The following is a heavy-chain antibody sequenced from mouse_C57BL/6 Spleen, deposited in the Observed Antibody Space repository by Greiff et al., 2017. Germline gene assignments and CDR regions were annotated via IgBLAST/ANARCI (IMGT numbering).Heavy chain of an antibody. CDR3: ARRDGGNDY. D-gene: IGHD1-1*01. CDR1: GYTFTDYY. Sequence: EVQLQQSGPELVKPGASVKISCKASGYTFTDYYMNWVKQSHGKSLEWIGDINPNNGGTSYNQKFKGKATLTVDKSSSTAYMELRSLTSEDSAVYYCARRDGGNDYWGQGTTLTVSS. CDR2: INPNNGGT. J-gene: IGHJ2*01. V-gene: IGHV1-26*01.